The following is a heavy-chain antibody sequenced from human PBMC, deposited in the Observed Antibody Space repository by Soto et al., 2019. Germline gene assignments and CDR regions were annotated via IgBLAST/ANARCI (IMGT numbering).Heavy chain of an antibody. D-gene: IGHD4-17*01. V-gene: IGHV4-31*03. CDR2: IYYSGST. Sequence: SETLSLTCTVSGGSISSGGYYWSWIRQHPGKGLEWIGYIYYSGSTYYNPSLKSRVTISVDTSKNQFSLKLSSVTAADTAVYYCARAGIYGDYAINWFDPWGQGTLVTVSS. J-gene: IGHJ5*02. CDR1: GGSISSGGYY. CDR3: ARAGIYGDYAINWFDP.